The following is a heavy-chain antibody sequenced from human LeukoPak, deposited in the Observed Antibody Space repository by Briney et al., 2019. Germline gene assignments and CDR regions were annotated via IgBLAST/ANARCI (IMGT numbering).Heavy chain of an antibody. CDR3: ARGEFGENY. D-gene: IGHD3-10*01. V-gene: IGHV4-38-2*02. CDR1: GYSISSGYY. CDR2: IYHSGST. J-gene: IGHJ4*02. Sequence: SETLSLTCTVSGYSISSGYYWGWIRQPPGKVLGWIGSIYHSGSTYYNPSLKSRVTILVDTSKNQFSLKLSSVTAADTAVYYCARGEFGENYWGQGTLVTVSS.